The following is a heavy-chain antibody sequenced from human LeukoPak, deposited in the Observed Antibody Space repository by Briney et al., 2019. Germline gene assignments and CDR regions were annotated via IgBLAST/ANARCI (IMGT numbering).Heavy chain of an antibody. CDR1: GFTYSSYA. Sequence: PGGSLRLSCAASGFTYSSYAMSWVRQAPGKGVEWGSPISASVGSTYYAASVKAPFTISIDNSKNTLYLQMNSLRAEDTAVYYCAKRWPYSGGYVDYWGQGTLVTASS. CDR2: ISASVGST. J-gene: IGHJ4*02. D-gene: IGHD2-15*01. V-gene: IGHV3-23*01. CDR3: AKRWPYSGGYVDY.